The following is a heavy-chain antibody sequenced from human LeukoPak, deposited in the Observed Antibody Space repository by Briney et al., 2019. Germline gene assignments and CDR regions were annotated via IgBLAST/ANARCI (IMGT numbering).Heavy chain of an antibody. Sequence: GGSLRLSCAASEFTFGSYAMTWVRQAPGKGLEWVSAISGSGGSTYYADSVRGRFTISRDNFKNTLYLQMNSLRAEDTAVYYCAKVTGGWYGDYFDYWGQGTLVTVSS. CDR2: ISGSGGST. V-gene: IGHV3-23*01. CDR3: AKVTGGWYGDYFDY. CDR1: EFTFGSYA. D-gene: IGHD6-19*01. J-gene: IGHJ4*02.